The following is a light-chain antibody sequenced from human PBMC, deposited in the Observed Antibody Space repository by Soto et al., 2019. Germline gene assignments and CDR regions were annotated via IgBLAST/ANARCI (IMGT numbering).Light chain of an antibody. J-gene: IGLJ1*01. Sequence: QSVLTQRTSVSGSPGQSVAISCTGTSSDVGSYNRVSWYQQPPGTAPKLMIYDVNNRPSGVPDRFSGSKSGNTASLTISGLQAEYEAHYYRTSSTICSTYVFGAGTKGTIL. CDR2: DVN. CDR3: TSSTICSTYV. V-gene: IGLV2-18*02. CDR1: SSDVGSYNR.